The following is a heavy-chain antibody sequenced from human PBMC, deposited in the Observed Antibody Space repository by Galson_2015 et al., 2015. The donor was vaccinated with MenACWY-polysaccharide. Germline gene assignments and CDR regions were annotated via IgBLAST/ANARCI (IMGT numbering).Heavy chain of an antibody. J-gene: IGHJ4*02. V-gene: IGHV3-53*01. Sequence: SLRLSCAASGFTVSSNYMSWVRQAPGKGLEWVPVIYSGGSTDYADSVKGRFFISRDNSKNTLYLQMNRLRAEDTAVYYCARKFTYGLDWGQGTLVTVSS. CDR2: IYSGGST. D-gene: IGHD3-10*01. CDR1: GFTVSSNY. CDR3: ARKFTYGLD.